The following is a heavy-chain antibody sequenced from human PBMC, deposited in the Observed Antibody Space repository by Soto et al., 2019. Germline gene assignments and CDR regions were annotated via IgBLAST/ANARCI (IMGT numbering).Heavy chain of an antibody. CDR3: ARDLAPRFYDSSGYYYYYYGMDV. J-gene: IGHJ6*02. D-gene: IGHD3-22*01. CDR1: GYTFTGYY. V-gene: IGHV1-2*04. CDR2: INPNSGGT. Sequence: ASVKVSCKASGYTFTGYYIHWVRQAPGQGLERMGWINPNSGGTNYAQKFQGWVTMTRDTSISTAYMELSRLRSDDTAVYYCARDLAPRFYDSSGYYYYYYGMDVWGQGTTVTVS.